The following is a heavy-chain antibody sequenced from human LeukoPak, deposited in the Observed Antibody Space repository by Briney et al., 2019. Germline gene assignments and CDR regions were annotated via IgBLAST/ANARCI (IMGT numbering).Heavy chain of an antibody. D-gene: IGHD2-8*01. CDR2: ISWNSVTI. CDR3: AEAVGYCTNGVCYKYFHH. CDR1: GFNFDDSA. V-gene: IGHV3-9*01. Sequence: PDRSLRLSCAAPGFNFDDSAMHWVRQAPGKGLEWVSGISWNSVTIAYADSVKGRFTISRDNGKNSLYLQMNSLRADDTALYYCAEAVGYCTNGVCYKYFHHWGQGTLVTVSS. J-gene: IGHJ1*01.